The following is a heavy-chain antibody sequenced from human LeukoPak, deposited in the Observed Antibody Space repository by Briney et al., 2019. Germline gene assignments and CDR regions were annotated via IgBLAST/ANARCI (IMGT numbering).Heavy chain of an antibody. V-gene: IGHV4-59*01. CDR1: GVSSSSSY. CDR3: ARDLGSGWSGFDY. CDR2: IYYSGST. D-gene: IGHD6-19*01. J-gene: IGHJ4*02. Sequence: SETLSLTCTVSGVSSSSSYWSWIRQPPGKGLEWIGYIYYSGSTNYNPSLKSRVTISVDTSKNQFSLKLSSVTAADTAVYYCARDLGSGWSGFDYWGQGTLVTVSS.